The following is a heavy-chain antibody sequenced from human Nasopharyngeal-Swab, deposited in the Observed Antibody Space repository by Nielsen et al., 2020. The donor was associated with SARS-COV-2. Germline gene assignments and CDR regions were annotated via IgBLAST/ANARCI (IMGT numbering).Heavy chain of an antibody. CDR3: ARDAPAHYGAFY. Sequence: GGSLRLSCAASGFKFDENTMHWVRHTPEKGLQWVSLTRGDDGTYYADSVKGRFSISRDSSKNTLYLQMDSLRGEDTAVYYCARDAPAHYGAFYWGQGTLVTVSS. J-gene: IGHJ4*02. CDR2: TRGDDGT. CDR1: GFKFDENT. D-gene: IGHD4-17*01. V-gene: IGHV3-43*01.